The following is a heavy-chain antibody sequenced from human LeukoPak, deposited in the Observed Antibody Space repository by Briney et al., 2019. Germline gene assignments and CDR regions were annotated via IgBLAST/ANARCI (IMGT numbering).Heavy chain of an antibody. V-gene: IGHV4-39*07. J-gene: IGHJ3*02. Sequence: SETLSLTCTVSGGSISSSSYYWGWIRQPPGKGLEWIGSIYYSGSTYYNPSLKSRVTISVDTSKNQFSLKLSSVTAADTAVYYCAREKGGGDLRTGVNAFDIWGQGTMVTVSS. CDR1: GGSISSSSYY. CDR2: IYYSGST. CDR3: AREKGGGDLRTGVNAFDI. D-gene: IGHD2-21*01.